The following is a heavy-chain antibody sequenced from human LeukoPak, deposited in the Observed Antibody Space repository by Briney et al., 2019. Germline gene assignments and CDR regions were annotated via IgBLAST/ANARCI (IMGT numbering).Heavy chain of an antibody. J-gene: IGHJ4*02. CDR3: ARVGRYILTGYGPEYYFDY. CDR1: GGSINSRNHY. Sequence: SETLSLTCSVSGGSINSRNHYWGWIRQPPGKGLEWIGYIYYSGSTNYNPSLKSRVTISVDTSKNQLSLKLSSVSAADTAVYYCARVGRYILTGYGPEYYFDYWGQGTQVTVSS. V-gene: IGHV4-61*05. D-gene: IGHD3-9*01. CDR2: IYYSGST.